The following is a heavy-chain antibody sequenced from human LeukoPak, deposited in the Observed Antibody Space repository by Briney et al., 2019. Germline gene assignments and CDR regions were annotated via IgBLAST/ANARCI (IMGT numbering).Heavy chain of an antibody. J-gene: IGHJ4*02. V-gene: IGHV1-24*01. CDR1: GYTLTELS. CDR3: AAHPSPYYYDSSADSQKFDY. Sequence: GASVKVSCKVSGYTLTELSMHWVRQAPGKGLEWMGGFDPEDGETIYAQKFQGRVTMTEDTSTDTAYMELSSLRSEDTAVYYCAAHPSPYYYDSSADSQKFDYWGQGTLVTVSS. D-gene: IGHD3-22*01. CDR2: FDPEDGET.